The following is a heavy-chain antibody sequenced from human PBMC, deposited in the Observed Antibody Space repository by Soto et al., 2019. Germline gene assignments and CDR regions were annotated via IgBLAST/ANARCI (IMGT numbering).Heavy chain of an antibody. V-gene: IGHV3-30-3*01. CDR1: GFTFSSYA. D-gene: IGHD3-10*01. Sequence: QVQLVESGGGVVQPGRSLRLSCAASGFTFSSYAMHWVRQAPGKGLEWVAVISYDGSNKYYADSVKGRFTISRDNSKNTLYLQMNSLRAEDTAVYYCARGTMVRGVTEPFDYWGQGTLVTVSS. CDR3: ARGTMVRGVTEPFDY. CDR2: ISYDGSNK. J-gene: IGHJ4*02.